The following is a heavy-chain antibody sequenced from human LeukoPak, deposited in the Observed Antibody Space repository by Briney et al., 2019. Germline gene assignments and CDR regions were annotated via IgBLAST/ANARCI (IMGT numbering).Heavy chain of an antibody. CDR2: INHSGST. CDR3: ARGVRRDGYMMSVYYYGMAV. J-gene: IGHJ6*01. Sequence: PAETLSLTCAVYGGSFSGYYWSWIRQPPGQGLEWIGEINHSGSTNYNPSLKSRVTISVDTSKNQFSLKLSSVTAADTAVYYCARGVRRDGYMMSVYYYGMAVWGQRTTVTVSS. V-gene: IGHV4-34*01. CDR1: GGSFSGYY. D-gene: IGHD5-24*01.